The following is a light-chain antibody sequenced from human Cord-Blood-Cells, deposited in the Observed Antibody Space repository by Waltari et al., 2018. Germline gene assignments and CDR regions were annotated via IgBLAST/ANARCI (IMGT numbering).Light chain of an antibody. Sequence: QSALTQPASVSGSPGQSITISCTGTSSDVGSYNLVSWYQQHPGKAPKLMIYEGSKRPSGVSNRFSGSKSCNTASLTISGLQAEDDADYYCCSYAGSSTVVFGGGTKLTVL. CDR3: CSYAGSSTVV. CDR1: SSDVGSYNL. CDR2: EGS. V-gene: IGLV2-23*01. J-gene: IGLJ2*01.